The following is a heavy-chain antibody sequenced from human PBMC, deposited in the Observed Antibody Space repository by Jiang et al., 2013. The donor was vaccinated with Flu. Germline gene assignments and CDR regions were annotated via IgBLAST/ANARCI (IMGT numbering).Heavy chain of an antibody. Sequence: LKISCKGSGYSFTNYWLGWVRQMPGKGPEWMGVIYPDDSEIRYSPSIQGQVTISVDTSISTAFLQWSSLKASDTAMYYCARHNGASDHQRSLPGHNWFDPWGQGTLVTVSS. V-gene: IGHV5-51*01. CDR3: ARHNGASDHQRSLPGHNWFDP. CDR2: IYPDDSEI. CDR1: GYSFTNYW. D-gene: IGHD1-14*01. J-gene: IGHJ5*02.